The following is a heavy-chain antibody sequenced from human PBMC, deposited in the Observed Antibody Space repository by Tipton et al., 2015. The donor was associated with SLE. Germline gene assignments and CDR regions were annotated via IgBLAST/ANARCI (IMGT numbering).Heavy chain of an antibody. CDR1: GDSISSYY. V-gene: IGHV4-59*08. D-gene: IGHD6-6*01. CDR2: VYYSGGT. CDR3: ARHGAYSSSSGRFDY. Sequence: TLSLTCTISGDSISSYYWNWIRQPPGKGLEWLGYVYYSGGTNYNPSLKSRVTISVDTSKNQFSLQLTSVTAADTAVYYCARHGAYSSSSGRFDYWGQGTLVTVSS. J-gene: IGHJ4*02.